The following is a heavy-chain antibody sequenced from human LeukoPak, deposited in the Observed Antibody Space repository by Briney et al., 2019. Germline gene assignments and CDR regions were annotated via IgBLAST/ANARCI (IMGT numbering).Heavy chain of an antibody. CDR1: GFTFSSYA. Sequence: GGSLRLSCAASGFTFSSYAMSWVRQAPGKGLEWVSAISGSGGSTYYADSVKGRFTISRDNSKNTLYLQMNSLRAEDTAVYYRAKDGFAGRQWLAEIYYYYYMDVWGKGTTVTVSS. J-gene: IGHJ6*03. V-gene: IGHV3-23*01. CDR2: ISGSGGST. D-gene: IGHD6-19*01. CDR3: AKDGFAGRQWLAEIYYYYYMDV.